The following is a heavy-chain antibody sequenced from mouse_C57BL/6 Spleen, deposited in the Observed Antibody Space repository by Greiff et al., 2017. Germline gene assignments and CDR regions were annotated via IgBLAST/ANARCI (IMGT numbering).Heavy chain of an antibody. D-gene: IGHD2-5*01. V-gene: IGHV1-50*01. CDR3: ARSSYYSNYVRAMDY. CDR2: IDPSDSYT. Sequence: QVQLQQPGAELVKPGASVKLSCKASGYTFTSYWMQWVKQRPGQGLEWIGEIDPSDSYTNYNQKFKGKATLTVDTSSSTAYMQLSSLTSEDSAVYYCARSSYYSNYVRAMDYWCQGTSVTVSS. J-gene: IGHJ4*01. CDR1: GYTFTSYW.